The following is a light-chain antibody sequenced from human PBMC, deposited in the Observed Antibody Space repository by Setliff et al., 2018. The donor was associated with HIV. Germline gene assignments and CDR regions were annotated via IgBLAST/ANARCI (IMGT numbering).Light chain of an antibody. CDR1: SSDVGGYDF. CDR3: CSYAGSFTYWV. V-gene: IGLV2-23*02. Sequence: QSVLTQPASVSGSPGQSITISCTGTSSDVGGYDFVSWYQQYHGKAPKLMIYDVSKRPSGVSNRFSGSKSCNTASMTIPGLQAEDEGDYYCCSYAGSFTYWVFGGGTKVTVL. J-gene: IGLJ3*02. CDR2: DVS.